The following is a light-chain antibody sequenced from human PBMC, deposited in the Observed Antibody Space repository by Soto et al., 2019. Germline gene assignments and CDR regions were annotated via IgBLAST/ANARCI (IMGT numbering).Light chain of an antibody. CDR1: QGISNY. V-gene: IGKV1-27*01. CDR2: AAS. J-gene: IGKJ1*01. CDR3: QQYDSYSWT. Sequence: DIQMTQSPSSLSASVGDRVTITCRASQGISNYLAWYQQKPGKVPELLIFAASTLRSGVPSRFSGSGSGTEFTLTISSLQPDDFATYYCQQYDSYSWTFGQGTKVDIK.